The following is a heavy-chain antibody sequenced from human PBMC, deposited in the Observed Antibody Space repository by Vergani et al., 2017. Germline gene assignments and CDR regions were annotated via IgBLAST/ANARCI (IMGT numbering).Heavy chain of an antibody. V-gene: IGHV3-20*04. CDR1: GFTFDDYG. J-gene: IGHJ4*02. D-gene: IGHD3-3*01. CDR2: INWNGGST. Sequence: EVQLVGSGGGVVRPGGSLRLSCAASGFTFDDYGMSWVRQAPGKGLEWVSGINWNGGSTGYADSVKGRFTIFRDNDKNSLYLQMNSLRAEDTALYYCARERNAYYDFWGGYYTQYYFDYWGQGTLVTVSS. CDR3: ARERNAYYDFWGGYYTQYYFDY.